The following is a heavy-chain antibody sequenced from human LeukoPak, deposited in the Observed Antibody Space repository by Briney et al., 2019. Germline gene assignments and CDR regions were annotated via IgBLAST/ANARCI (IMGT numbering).Heavy chain of an antibody. CDR2: IIPILGIA. V-gene: IGHV1-69*04. Sequence: ASVKVSCKASGGTFSSYAISWVRQAPGQGFEWMGRIIPILGIANYAQKFQGRVTITADKSTSTAYMELSSLRSEDTAVYYCARGRGYSGYDAFDIWGQGTMVTVSS. D-gene: IGHD5-12*01. CDR1: GGTFSSYA. CDR3: ARGRGYSGYDAFDI. J-gene: IGHJ3*02.